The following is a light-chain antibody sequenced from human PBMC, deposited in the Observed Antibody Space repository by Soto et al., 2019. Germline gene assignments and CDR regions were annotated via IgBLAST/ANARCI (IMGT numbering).Light chain of an antibody. Sequence: DIQMTQSPSSVSASVGDRVTITCRASQDITSWLAWYQQKPGEAPKLLIYTASTLQTGVPSRFSGSGSGTDFTLTISSLQPEDCATDFCQQASSFPRTFGGGTKVEIK. J-gene: IGKJ4*01. CDR2: TAS. CDR1: QDITSW. V-gene: IGKV1D-12*01. CDR3: QQASSFPRT.